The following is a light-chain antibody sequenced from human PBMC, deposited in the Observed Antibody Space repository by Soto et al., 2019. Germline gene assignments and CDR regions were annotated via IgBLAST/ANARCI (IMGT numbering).Light chain of an antibody. CDR3: VQYDYVPLT. CDR1: QDITNY. V-gene: IGKV1-33*01. J-gene: IGKJ4*01. Sequence: DIQMTQSPSSLSASVGDRVTITCQASQDITNYLSWYQQKPGKAPKLLIYDASNLENGVPSRFRGSGSGTDFTFSIISLQPEDIATYFCVQYDYVPLTFGGGTKVEIK. CDR2: DAS.